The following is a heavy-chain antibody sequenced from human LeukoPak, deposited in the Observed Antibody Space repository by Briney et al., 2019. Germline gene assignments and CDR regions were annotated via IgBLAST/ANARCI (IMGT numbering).Heavy chain of an antibody. D-gene: IGHD3-10*01. Sequence: SVKFSCKASGGPFSSYAISWVRQAPGQGLEWMGGIIPIFGTANYAQKFQGRVTITTDESTSTAYMELSSLRSEDTAVYYCARSRRGSFLVDYWGQGTLVTVPS. CDR2: IIPIFGTA. J-gene: IGHJ4*02. CDR3: ARSRRGSFLVDY. CDR1: GGPFSSYA. V-gene: IGHV1-69*05.